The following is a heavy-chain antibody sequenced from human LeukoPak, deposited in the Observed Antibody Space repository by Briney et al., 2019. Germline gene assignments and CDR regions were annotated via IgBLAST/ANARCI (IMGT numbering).Heavy chain of an antibody. V-gene: IGHV3-23*01. D-gene: IGHD3-9*01. J-gene: IGHJ3*02. CDR1: GFIFSNYA. CDR3: AKVVGDFDALDAFEM. CDR2: ISGSGGGI. Sequence: GGSLRLSCAASGFIFSNYAMSWVRQAPGKGLEWVSGISGSGGGIFYADSMEGRFTISRDNSKNTLSLQMNSLRVEDTAVYYCAKVVGDFDALDAFEMWGQGTMVTVSS.